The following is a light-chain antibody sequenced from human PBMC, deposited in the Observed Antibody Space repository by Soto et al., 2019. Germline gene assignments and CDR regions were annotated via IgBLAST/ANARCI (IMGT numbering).Light chain of an antibody. V-gene: IGKV1-39*01. CDR2: ASS. CDR1: QSITNS. Sequence: DIQMTQSPSSLSASVGDRVTITCRASQSITNSLNWYQQKPGKAPKLLMYASSSLQSGVPSRFSGSGSWTDFTLTISSLQPEDFATYYCQQTYTTPYTFGQGTKLEI. J-gene: IGKJ2*01. CDR3: QQTYTTPYT.